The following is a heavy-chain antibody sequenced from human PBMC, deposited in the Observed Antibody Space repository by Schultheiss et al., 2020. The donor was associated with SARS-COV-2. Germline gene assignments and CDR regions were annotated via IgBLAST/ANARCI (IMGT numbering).Heavy chain of an antibody. D-gene: IGHD6-6*01. Sequence: GGSLRLSCKGSGYSFTSYWISWVRQMPGKGLEWMGRIDPSDSYTNYSPSFQGHVTISADKSISTAYLQWSSLKASDTAMYYCARELWLAARPQFDYWGQGTLVTVSS. V-gene: IGHV5-10-1*01. J-gene: IGHJ4*02. CDR1: GYSFTSYW. CDR3: ARELWLAARPQFDY. CDR2: IDPSDSYT.